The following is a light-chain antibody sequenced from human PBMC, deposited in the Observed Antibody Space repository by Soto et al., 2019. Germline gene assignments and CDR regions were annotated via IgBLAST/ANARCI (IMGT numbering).Light chain of an antibody. CDR2: TND. Sequence: QSVLTQPPSVSGTPGQRVTISCPGSTSNIGTNTVNWFQHLPGTAPKLLIYTNDQRPSGVPDRFSGSRSGTSASLAISGLQSEDEADYYCATWDDSVYVFGTGTKVTVL. CDR3: ATWDDSVYV. CDR1: TSNIGTNT. V-gene: IGLV1-44*01. J-gene: IGLJ1*01.